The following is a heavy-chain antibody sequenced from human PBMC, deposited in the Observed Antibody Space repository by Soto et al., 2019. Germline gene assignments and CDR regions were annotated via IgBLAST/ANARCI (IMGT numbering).Heavy chain of an antibody. V-gene: IGHV4-34*01. CDR3: ARGSASVFGVVRRSGRKQPDGMDV. CDR2: INHSGST. J-gene: IGHJ6*02. Sequence: SETLSLTCAVYGGSFSGYYWSWIRQPPGKGLEWIGEINHSGSTNYNPSLKSRVTISVDTSKNQFSLKLSSVTAADTAVYYCARGSASVFGVVRRSGRKQPDGMDVCGQGTTVTVSS. D-gene: IGHD3-3*01. CDR1: GGSFSGYY.